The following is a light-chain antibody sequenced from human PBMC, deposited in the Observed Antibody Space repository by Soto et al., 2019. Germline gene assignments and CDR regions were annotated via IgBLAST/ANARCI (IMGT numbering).Light chain of an antibody. CDR1: SSDVGAYNY. CDR2: EVD. J-gene: IGLJ3*02. CDR3: SSYTVINTAV. V-gene: IGLV2-14*01. Sequence: QSALTQPASVSGSPGQSISISCTGSSSDVGAYNYVAWYQQKPDKAPKLLIYEVDNRPSGISHRFSGSKSGNTASLTISGLQTEDEADYYCSSYTVINTAVFGGGTKVTVL.